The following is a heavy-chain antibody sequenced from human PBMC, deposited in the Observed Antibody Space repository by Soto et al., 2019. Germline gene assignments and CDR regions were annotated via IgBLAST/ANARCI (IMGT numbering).Heavy chain of an antibody. D-gene: IGHD1-26*01. J-gene: IGHJ5*02. CDR3: ARDGVVGATQNWFDP. CDR1: GYTFTSYY. CDR2: INPSGGST. V-gene: IGHV1-46*01. Sequence: ASVKVSCKASGYTFTSYYMHWVRQAPGQGLEWMGIINPSGGSTSYAQKFEGRVTMTRDTSTSTVYMELSSLRSEDTAVYYCARDGVVGATQNWFDPWGQGTRVTVS.